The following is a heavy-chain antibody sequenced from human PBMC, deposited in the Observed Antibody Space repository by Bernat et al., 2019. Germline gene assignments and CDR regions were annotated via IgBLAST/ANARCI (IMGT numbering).Heavy chain of an antibody. CDR1: GFTFSSYG. V-gene: IGHV3-30*18. CDR3: AKGLGGNGNFYYYMDV. D-gene: IGHD1-14*01. CDR2: ISYDGSNK. J-gene: IGHJ6*03. Sequence: QVQLVESGGGVVQPGRSLRLSCAASGFTFSSYGMHWVRQAPGKGLEWVAVISYDGSNKYYADSVKGRFTISRDNSKNTLHLQMNSLRAEDTAVYYCAKGLGGNGNFYYYMDVWGKGTTVSVSS.